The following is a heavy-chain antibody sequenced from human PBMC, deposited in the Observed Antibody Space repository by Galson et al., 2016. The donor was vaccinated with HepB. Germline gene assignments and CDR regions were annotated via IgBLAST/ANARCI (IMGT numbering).Heavy chain of an antibody. D-gene: IGHD2-15*01. Sequence: SLRLSCAASGFTFSSYGMHWVRQAPGKGLEWVAVISYDGSNKYYADSVKGRFTISRDNSKNTLYLQMNSLRAEDTAVYYCARAAYCSGGACYHAFDHWGQGTLVTVSS. CDR1: GFTFSSYG. J-gene: IGHJ4*02. CDR3: ARAAYCSGGACYHAFDH. CDR2: ISYDGSNK. V-gene: IGHV3-30*03.